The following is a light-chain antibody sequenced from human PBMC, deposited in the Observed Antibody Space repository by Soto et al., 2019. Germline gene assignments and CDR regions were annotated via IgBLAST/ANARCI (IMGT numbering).Light chain of an antibody. J-gene: IGKJ2*01. CDR3: QQRSNWPPYT. CDR1: QSVSSY. CDR2: DAS. V-gene: IGKV3-11*01. Sequence: EIVFTQSPATLYLSPGERATPSCRASQSVSSYLAWYQQKPGQAPRLLIYDASNRATGIPARFSGSGSGTDFTLTISSLAPEDFAVYYCQQRSNWPPYTFGQGTNLEIK.